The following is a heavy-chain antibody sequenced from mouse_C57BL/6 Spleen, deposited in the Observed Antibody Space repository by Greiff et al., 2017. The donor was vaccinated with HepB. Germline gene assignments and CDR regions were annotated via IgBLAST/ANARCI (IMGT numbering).Heavy chain of an antibody. CDR1: GYSITSGYY. CDR2: ISYDGSN. Sequence: DVQLQESGPGLVKPSQSLSLTCSVTGYSITSGYYWNWIRQFPGNKLEWMGYISYDGSNNYNPSLKNRISITPDTSKNQFFLKLNSVTTEDTATYYCARADYGGYYYAMDYWGQGTSVTVSS. D-gene: IGHD2-4*01. J-gene: IGHJ4*01. V-gene: IGHV3-6*01. CDR3: ARADYGGYYYAMDY.